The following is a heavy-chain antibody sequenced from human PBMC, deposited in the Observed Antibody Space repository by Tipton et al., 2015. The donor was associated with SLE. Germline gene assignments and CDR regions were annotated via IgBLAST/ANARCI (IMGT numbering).Heavy chain of an antibody. J-gene: IGHJ4*02. CDR3: ARGPGGSGSVFSDY. V-gene: IGHV3-53*01. D-gene: IGHD3-10*01. CDR1: GFTVSSSY. Sequence: SLRLSCAASGFTVSSSYMSWVRQAPGKGLEWVSIIYSNGSTYYADSVRGRFTISRNISNNTLYLQMNSLRAEDTAMYYCARGPGGSGSVFSDYWGQGTLVTVSS. CDR2: IYSNGST.